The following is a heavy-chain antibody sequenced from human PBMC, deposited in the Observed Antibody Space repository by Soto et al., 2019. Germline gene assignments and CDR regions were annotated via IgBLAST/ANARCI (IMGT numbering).Heavy chain of an antibody. V-gene: IGHV3-20*04. CDR3: VRSGDYRSGSYWYFFDY. CDR1: GFNIDAYG. CDR2: IYWKGGNR. Sequence: GGSLRLSCTISGFNIDAYGMSWVRQVPGKGLEWVSGIYWKGGNRHYADSVKGRFTISRDNAKNSLYLQLDSLRAEDTALYYCVRSGDYRSGSYWYFFDYWGQGTQVTVSS. J-gene: IGHJ4*02. D-gene: IGHD3-10*01.